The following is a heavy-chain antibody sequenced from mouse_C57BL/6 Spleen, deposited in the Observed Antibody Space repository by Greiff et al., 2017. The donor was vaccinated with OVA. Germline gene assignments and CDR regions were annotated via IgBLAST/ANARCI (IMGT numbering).Heavy chain of an antibody. CDR3: ASLGRGVDY. J-gene: IGHJ2*01. CDR1: GYTFTDYY. CDR2: INPNNGGT. D-gene: IGHD4-1*01. V-gene: IGHV1-26*01. Sequence: EVQLQQSGPELVKPGASVKISCKASGYTFTDYYMNWVKQSHGKSLEWIGDINPNNGGTSYNQKFKGKATLTVDKSSSTAYMELRSLTSEDSAVYYCASLGRGVDYWGQGTTLTVSS.